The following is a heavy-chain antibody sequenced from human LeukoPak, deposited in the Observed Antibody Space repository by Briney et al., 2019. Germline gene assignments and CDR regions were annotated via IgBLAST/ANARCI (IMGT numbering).Heavy chain of an antibody. J-gene: IGHJ4*02. CDR1: GFTFNTYS. CDR3: ARAAGGVSGYDLYYSDY. D-gene: IGHD5-12*01. Sequence: GGSLRLSCAASGFTFNTYSMNWVRQAPGKGLEWVSCISSSSSYMYYADSVRGRFTISRDNAKRSLYLQMNSLRAEDTAVYYCARAAGGVSGYDLYYSDYWGQGALVTVSS. CDR2: ISSSSSYM. V-gene: IGHV3-21*01.